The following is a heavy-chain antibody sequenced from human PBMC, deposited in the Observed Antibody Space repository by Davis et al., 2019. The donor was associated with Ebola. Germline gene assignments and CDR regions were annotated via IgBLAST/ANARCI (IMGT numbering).Heavy chain of an antibody. V-gene: IGHV4-31*03. J-gene: IGHJ6*03. CDR3: ARDSRLGYCSSTSCYGVDYMDV. Sequence: PSQILSPTCTVPGGAISSGGYYWSWIRQHPGKGLEWIGYIYYSGSTYYNPSLKSRVTISVDTSKNQFSLKLSSVTAADTAVYYCARDSRLGYCSSTSCYGVDYMDVWGKGTTVTVSS. D-gene: IGHD2-2*01. CDR1: GGAISSGGYY. CDR2: IYYSGST.